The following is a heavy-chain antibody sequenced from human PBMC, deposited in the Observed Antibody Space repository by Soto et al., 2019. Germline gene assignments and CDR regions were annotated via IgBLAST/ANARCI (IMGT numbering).Heavy chain of an antibody. Sequence: VGSLRLSCAASGFTFSSYGVHWVRQAPGKGLEWVAVISYDGSNKYYADSVKGRFTISRDNSKNTLYLQMNSLRAEDTAVYYCAMGSYFDYWGQGTLVTVSS. D-gene: IGHD1-26*01. J-gene: IGHJ4*02. CDR3: AMGSYFDY. CDR1: GFTFSSYG. V-gene: IGHV3-30*03. CDR2: ISYDGSNK.